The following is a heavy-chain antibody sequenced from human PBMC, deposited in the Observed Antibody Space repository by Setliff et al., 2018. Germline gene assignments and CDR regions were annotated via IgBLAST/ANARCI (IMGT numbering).Heavy chain of an antibody. V-gene: IGHV4-61*02. J-gene: IGHJ5*02. CDR1: GGSIGSGAYY. D-gene: IGHD6-6*01. CDR3: ARWSSTRFDP. CDR2: IYSSGDT. Sequence: SETLSLTCTVSGGSIGSGAYYWTWIRQPAGKGLEWIGRIYSSGDTNYNPSLKSRATMSVDTSKNHFSLNLTSVTAADTAMYYCARWSSTRFDPWGQGTLVTVSS.